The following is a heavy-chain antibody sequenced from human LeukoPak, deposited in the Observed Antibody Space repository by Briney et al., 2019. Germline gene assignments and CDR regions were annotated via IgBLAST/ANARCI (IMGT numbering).Heavy chain of an antibody. CDR3: ARVGRYCSNGVCYVDYYYYYYMDV. J-gene: IGHJ6*03. D-gene: IGHD2-8*01. Sequence: GGSLRLSCAASGFTVSSNYLSWVRQAPGKGLGWVSVIYSGGSTYYADSVKGRFTISRDNSKNALYLQMNSLRAEDTAVYYCARVGRYCSNGVCYVDYYYYYYMDVWGKGTTVTVSS. CDR2: IYSGGST. V-gene: IGHV3-66*02. CDR1: GFTVSSNY.